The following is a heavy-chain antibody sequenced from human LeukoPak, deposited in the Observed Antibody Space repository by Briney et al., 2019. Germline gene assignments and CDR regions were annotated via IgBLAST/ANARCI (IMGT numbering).Heavy chain of an antibody. D-gene: IGHD3-16*01. CDR1: GFTFSSYS. V-gene: IGHV3-21*01. CDR3: ARDLRGEFRYGMDV. Sequence: GGSLRLSCAASGFTFSSYSMNWVRQAPGKGLEWVSSISSSSSYIYYADSVKGRFTISRDNAKNSLYLQMNSLRAEDTAVYYCARDLRGEFRYGMDVWGQGTTVTVSS. CDR2: ISSSSSYI. J-gene: IGHJ6*02.